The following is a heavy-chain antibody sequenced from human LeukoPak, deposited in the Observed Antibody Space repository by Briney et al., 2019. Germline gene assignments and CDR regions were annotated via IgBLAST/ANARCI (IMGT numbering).Heavy chain of an antibody. D-gene: IGHD5-24*01. CDR2: IYPGDSDI. V-gene: IGHV5-51*01. CDR3: ARGSAERWLQYTFDY. J-gene: IGHJ4*02. CDR1: GYSFTSYW. Sequence: GESLKISCKGSGYSFTSYWIGWVRQMPGKGLEWMGIIYPGDSDIRYSPSFQGQVTISADKSISTAYLQWSSLKASDTAMYYCARGSAERWLQYTFDYWGQGTLLTVSS.